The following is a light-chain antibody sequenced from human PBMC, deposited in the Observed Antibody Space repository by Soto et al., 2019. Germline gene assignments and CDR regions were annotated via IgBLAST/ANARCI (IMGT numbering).Light chain of an antibody. CDR2: GDN. V-gene: IGLV2-14*01. J-gene: IGLJ1*01. CDR1: SSDVGGYNY. Sequence: QSVLTQPASVSGSPGQSITISCTGTSSDVGGYNYVSWYQQHPGKAPKRLIYGDNNRPSGVPDRFSGSKSGTSASLAITGLQPEDEADYYCQSYDSSLTTFVFGTGTKLTVL. CDR3: QSYDSSLTTFV.